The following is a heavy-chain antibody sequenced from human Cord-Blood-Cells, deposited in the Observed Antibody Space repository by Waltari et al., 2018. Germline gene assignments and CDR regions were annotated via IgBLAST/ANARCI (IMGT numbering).Heavy chain of an antibody. Sequence: EVQLVESGGGLVKPGGSLRLSCAASGFTFSSYSMNWVRQAPGKGLGWVSSISSSSYIYYADSVKGRFTISRDNAKNSLYLQMNSLRAEDTAVYYCARDTVATIDEGDYWGQGTLVTVSS. CDR3: ARDTVATIDEGDY. CDR2: ISSSSYI. CDR1: GFTFSSYS. V-gene: IGHV3-21*01. D-gene: IGHD5-12*01. J-gene: IGHJ4*02.